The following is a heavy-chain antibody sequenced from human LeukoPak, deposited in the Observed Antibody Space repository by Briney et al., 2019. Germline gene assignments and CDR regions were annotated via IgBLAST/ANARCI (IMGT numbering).Heavy chain of an antibody. CDR1: GFTFSSYA. CDR3: AKDPDYGSSMDV. Sequence: GGSLRLSCAASGFTFSSYAMSWVRQAPGKGLEWVSAISGSGGSTYYADSVKGRFTISRDNSKNTLYLQMNSLRAEGTAVYYCAKDPDYGSSMDVWGQGTTVTVSS. D-gene: IGHD3-10*01. CDR2: ISGSGGST. J-gene: IGHJ6*02. V-gene: IGHV3-23*01.